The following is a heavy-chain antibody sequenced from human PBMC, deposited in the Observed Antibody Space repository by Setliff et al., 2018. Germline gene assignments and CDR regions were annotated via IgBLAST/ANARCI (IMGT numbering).Heavy chain of an antibody. CDR1: GGSFSGYY. Sequence: SETLSLTCAVYGGSFSGYYWSWIRQPPGKGLEWIGEINHSGSTNYNPSLRSRVSISVDTSKNQFSLKLSSVTAADTATYYCARAGPTVTFFRVLVISWWDPWGQGSLVTVSS. V-gene: IGHV4-34*01. CDR2: INHSGST. D-gene: IGHD3-3*01. J-gene: IGHJ5*02. CDR3: ARAGPTVTFFRVLVISWWDP.